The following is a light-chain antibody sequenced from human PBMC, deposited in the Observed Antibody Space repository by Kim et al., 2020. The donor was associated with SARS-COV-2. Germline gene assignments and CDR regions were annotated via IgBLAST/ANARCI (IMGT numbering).Light chain of an antibody. V-gene: IGKV3-11*01. Sequence: LSLSPGDSATLSCRASQSVSGNLAWYQQKPGQAPRLIIFGASDRATGIPARFTGSGYGTDFTLTISSLEPEDFAVYYCQQRSNWRTFGQGTKVEI. J-gene: IGKJ2*01. CDR3: QQRSNWRT. CDR2: GAS. CDR1: QSVSGN.